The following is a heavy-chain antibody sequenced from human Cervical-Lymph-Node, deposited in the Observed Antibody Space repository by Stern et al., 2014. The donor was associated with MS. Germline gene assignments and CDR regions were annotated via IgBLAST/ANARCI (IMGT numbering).Heavy chain of an antibody. J-gene: IGHJ4*02. CDR2: ITNVGIT. CDR1: GFTVSRDY. D-gene: IGHD1-1*01. CDR3: ARDTSSPERSDW. Sequence: EVQVVESGGGVIQPGGSLRLSCTASGFTVSRDYMTWVSQATGKGLEWVSLITNVGITFYTDSVKGRFTISRDDSKNTVYLHMTSLRAEDTAMYYCARDTSSPERSDWWGQGTLVTVSS. V-gene: IGHV3-53*01.